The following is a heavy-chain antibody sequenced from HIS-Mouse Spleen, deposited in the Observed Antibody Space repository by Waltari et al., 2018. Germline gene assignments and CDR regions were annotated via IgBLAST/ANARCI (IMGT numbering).Heavy chain of an antibody. Sequence: QLQLQESGPGLVKPSETLSLTCTVPGGSISSSSYYWGWIRQPPGQGLEWLGGIYYSGSTYYNPSLKSRVTISVDTSKNQFSLKLSSVTAADTAVYYCAREIPYSSSWYDWYFDLWGRGTLVTVSS. CDR3: AREIPYSSSWYDWYFDL. CDR2: IYYSGST. D-gene: IGHD6-13*01. V-gene: IGHV4-39*07. J-gene: IGHJ2*01. CDR1: GGSISSSSYY.